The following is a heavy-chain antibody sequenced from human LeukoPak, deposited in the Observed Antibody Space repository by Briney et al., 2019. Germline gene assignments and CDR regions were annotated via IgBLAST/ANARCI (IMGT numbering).Heavy chain of an antibody. D-gene: IGHD3-10*01. CDR1: GGSISSNNW. J-gene: IGHJ4*02. V-gene: IGHV4-4*02. Sequence: SETLSLTCAVSGGSISSNNWWSWVRQPPGKGLEWIGEIHHSGSPNYHPSLKSRVTMSLDKSKNQFSLKLSSVTAADTAVCYCARQGGVYYGSGSYPYWGQGILVTVSS. CDR2: IHHSGSP. CDR3: ARQGGVYYGSGSYPY.